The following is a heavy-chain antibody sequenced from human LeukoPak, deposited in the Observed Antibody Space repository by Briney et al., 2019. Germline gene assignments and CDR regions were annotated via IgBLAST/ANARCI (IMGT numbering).Heavy chain of an antibody. Sequence: GGSLRLSCAASGITFSSYGMHWVRQAPGKGLEWVAFIRYDGSNKYYADSVKGRFTISRDNAKNSLYLQMNSLRAEDTAVYYCATGDYNYDILTGYLGWGQGTLVTVSS. CDR1: GITFSSYG. V-gene: IGHV3-30*02. CDR2: IRYDGSNK. D-gene: IGHD3-9*01. J-gene: IGHJ4*02. CDR3: ATGDYNYDILTGYLG.